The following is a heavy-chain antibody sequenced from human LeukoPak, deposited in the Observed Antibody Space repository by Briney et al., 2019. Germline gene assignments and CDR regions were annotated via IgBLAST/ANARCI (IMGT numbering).Heavy chain of an antibody. D-gene: IGHD6-13*01. J-gene: IGHJ4*02. CDR1: GFTFSSYA. Sequence: GRSLRLSCAASGFTFSSYAMHWVRQAPGKGLEWVAVISHDGSNKYYADSVKGRFTISRDNSKNTLYLQMNSLRAEDTAVYYCARDSSSWYRANYFDYWGQGTLVTVSS. CDR2: ISHDGSNK. V-gene: IGHV3-30-3*01. CDR3: ARDSSSWYRANYFDY.